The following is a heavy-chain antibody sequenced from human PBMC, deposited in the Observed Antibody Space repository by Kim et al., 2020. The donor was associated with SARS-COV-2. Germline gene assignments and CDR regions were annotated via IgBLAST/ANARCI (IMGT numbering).Heavy chain of an antibody. J-gene: IGHJ4*02. D-gene: IGHD2-21*01. Sequence: TYYADSVRGRLTMSRDNARNSVYLQMDSLRAEDTAVYYCADWGNTWGLDYWGQGTLVTVSS. V-gene: IGHV3-7*03. CDR2: T. CDR3: ADWGNTWGLDY.